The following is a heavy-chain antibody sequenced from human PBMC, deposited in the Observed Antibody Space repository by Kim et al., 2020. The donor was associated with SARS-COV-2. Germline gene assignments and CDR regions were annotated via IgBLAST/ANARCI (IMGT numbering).Heavy chain of an antibody. CDR3: AKEFSIAARETSIDY. V-gene: IGHV3-30*02. J-gene: IGHJ4*02. D-gene: IGHD6-6*01. Sequence: DSVKGRFTISRDNSKNTLYLQMNSLRAEDMAVYYCAKEFSIAARETSIDYWGQGTLVTVSS.